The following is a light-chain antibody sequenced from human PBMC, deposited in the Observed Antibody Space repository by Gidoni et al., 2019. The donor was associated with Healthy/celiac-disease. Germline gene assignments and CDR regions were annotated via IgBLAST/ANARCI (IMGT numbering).Light chain of an antibody. Sequence: QSALTQPASVSGSPGQSLTISCTGTSSDVGSYNLVSWYQQPPGKAPKLMIYEVSKRPSGVSNRFSGSKSGNTASLTISGLQAEDEADYYCCSYAGSSTFHVVFGGGTKLTVL. V-gene: IGLV2-23*02. CDR2: EVS. J-gene: IGLJ2*01. CDR1: SSDVGSYNL. CDR3: CSYAGSSTFHVV.